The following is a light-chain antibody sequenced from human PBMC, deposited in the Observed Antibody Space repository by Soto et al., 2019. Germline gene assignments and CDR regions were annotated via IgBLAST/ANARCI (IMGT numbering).Light chain of an antibody. J-gene: IGLJ3*02. V-gene: IGLV1-40*01. CDR1: TSNIGAPYD. Sequence: QSVLTQPPSVSGAPGQRVSISCTGSTSNIGAPYDVHWYQHLPGTAPKLLIYGDNNRPSGVPDRFSGSKSGTSASLAISGPQSEDEADYYCAAWDDSLNGWVFGGGTKLTVL. CDR3: AAWDDSLNGWV. CDR2: GDN.